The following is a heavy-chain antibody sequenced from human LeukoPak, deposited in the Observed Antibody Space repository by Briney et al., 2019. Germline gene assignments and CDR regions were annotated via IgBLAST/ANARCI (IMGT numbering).Heavy chain of an antibody. CDR1: GFTFSSYA. CDR2: ISGSGGST. V-gene: IGHV3-23*01. D-gene: IGHD3-10*01. Sequence: GGSLRLSCAASGFTFSSYAMSWVRQASGKGLEWVSAISGSGGSTYYADSVKGRFTISRDNSKNTLYLQMNSLRAEDTAVYYCAKGGVRGVTITGFDYWGQGTLVTVSS. J-gene: IGHJ4*02. CDR3: AKGGVRGVTITGFDY.